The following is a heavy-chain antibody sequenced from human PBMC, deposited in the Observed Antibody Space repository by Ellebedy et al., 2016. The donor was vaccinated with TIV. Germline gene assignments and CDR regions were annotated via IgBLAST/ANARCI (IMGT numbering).Heavy chain of an antibody. Sequence: GESLKISXAASGFTFSSYAMSWVRQAPGKGLEWVSAISGSGGSTYYADSVKGRFTISRDNSKNTLYLQMHSLRVEDTAVYYCAKSRNGRATAGDNWGQGTLVTVSS. CDR2: ISGSGGST. CDR3: AKSRNGRATAGDN. V-gene: IGHV3-23*01. J-gene: IGHJ4*02. CDR1: GFTFSSYA. D-gene: IGHD1-26*01.